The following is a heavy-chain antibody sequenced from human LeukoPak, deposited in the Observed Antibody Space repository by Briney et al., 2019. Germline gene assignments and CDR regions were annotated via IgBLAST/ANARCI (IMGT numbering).Heavy chain of an antibody. CDR2: ISDSSDTI. Sequence: PGGSLRLSCAASGFTFSTYSMNWVRQAPGKGLEWLSYISDSSDTIYYADSVKGRFTISRDNAKNSLYLQMNSLRAEDTAVYYCARDSSITIFGVVSSYWYSDLWGRGTLVTVSS. D-gene: IGHD3-3*01. V-gene: IGHV3-48*04. J-gene: IGHJ2*01. CDR1: GFTFSTYS. CDR3: ARDSSITIFGVVSSYWYSDL.